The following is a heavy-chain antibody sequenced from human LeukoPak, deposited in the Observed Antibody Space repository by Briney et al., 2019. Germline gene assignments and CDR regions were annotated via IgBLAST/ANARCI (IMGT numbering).Heavy chain of an antibody. V-gene: IGHV3-30-3*01. J-gene: IGHJ3*02. Sequence: QTGGSLRLSCAASGFTFSSYAMHWVRQAPGKGLEWVAVISYDGSNKYYADSVKGRFTISRDNSKNTLYLQMNSLRAEDTAVYYCARVTYYDFWSGYYKEGAFDIWGQGTMVTVSS. CDR2: ISYDGSNK. CDR3: ARVTYYDFWSGYYKEGAFDI. D-gene: IGHD3-3*01. CDR1: GFTFSSYA.